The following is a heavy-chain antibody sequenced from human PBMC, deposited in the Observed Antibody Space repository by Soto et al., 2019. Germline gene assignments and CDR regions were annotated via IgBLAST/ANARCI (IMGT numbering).Heavy chain of an antibody. CDR3: ARGISYRWVY. Sequence: SETLSLTCTVSCDSLSTDYWWSWVRQPPGKGLEWIGEIHHSGITNYIQSVRSRVTMSVDKSNNQVSLELTSVAAADTAVYYCARGISYRWVYWGQGILVTVSS. J-gene: IGHJ4*02. CDR2: IHHSGIT. CDR1: CDSLSTDYW. V-gene: IGHV4-4*02. D-gene: IGHD3-16*02.